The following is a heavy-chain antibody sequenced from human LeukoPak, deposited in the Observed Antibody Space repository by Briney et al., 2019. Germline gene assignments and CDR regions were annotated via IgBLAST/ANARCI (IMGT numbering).Heavy chain of an antibody. CDR1: GGSISSYY. Sequence: SETLSLTXTVSGGSISSYYWSWIRQPPGKGLEWIGYIYYSGSTNYNPSLKSRVTISVDTSKNQFSLKLSSVTAADTAVYYCARARRRWLQGALLYYFDYWGQGTLVTVSS. D-gene: IGHD5-24*01. J-gene: IGHJ4*02. CDR3: ARARRRWLQGALLYYFDY. V-gene: IGHV4-59*01. CDR2: IYYSGST.